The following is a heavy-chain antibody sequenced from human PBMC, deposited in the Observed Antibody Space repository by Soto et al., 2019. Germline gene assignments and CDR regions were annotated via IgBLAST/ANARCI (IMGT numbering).Heavy chain of an antibody. CDR1: GGSVTNSSYY. Sequence: SETLSLTCPVSGGSVTNSSYYCGWIRQSPGNGPEWIGSAYYRERSYSKSSVKSRVTISVDTSKNSFSLKLTTVTAADTAVYYCGTFVVSASRHTDFDAWGPGTLVTVSS. J-gene: IGHJ4*02. D-gene: IGHD2-21*02. V-gene: IGHV4-39*01. CDR2: AYYRERS. CDR3: GTFVVSASRHTDFDA.